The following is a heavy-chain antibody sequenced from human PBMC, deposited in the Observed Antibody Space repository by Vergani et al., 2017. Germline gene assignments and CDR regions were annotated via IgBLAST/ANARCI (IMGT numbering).Heavy chain of an antibody. V-gene: IGHV4-59*01. Sequence: QVQLQESGPGLVKPSETLSLTCTVSGGSISSYYWSWIRQPPGKGLEWIGYIYYSGSTNYNPSLKSRVTISVDTSKNQFSLKLSSVTAADTAVYYCARQPSDSSSWYNVGTANWYFDLWGRGTLVTVSS. D-gene: IGHD6-13*01. J-gene: IGHJ2*01. CDR3: ARQPSDSSSWYNVGTANWYFDL. CDR1: GGSISSYY. CDR2: IYYSGST.